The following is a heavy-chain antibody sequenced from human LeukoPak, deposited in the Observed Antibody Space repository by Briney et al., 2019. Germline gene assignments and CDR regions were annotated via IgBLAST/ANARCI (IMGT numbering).Heavy chain of an antibody. J-gene: IGHJ4*02. CDR2: INHSGGT. V-gene: IGHV4-34*01. CDR3: ASEYVDTAMVDY. CDR1: GGSFSGYY. Sequence: SETLSLTCAVYGGSFSGYYWSWIRQPPGKGLEWIGEINHSGGTNYNPSLKSRVTISVDTSKNQFSLKLSSVTAADTAVYYCASEYVDTAMVDYWGQGTLVTVSS. D-gene: IGHD5-18*01.